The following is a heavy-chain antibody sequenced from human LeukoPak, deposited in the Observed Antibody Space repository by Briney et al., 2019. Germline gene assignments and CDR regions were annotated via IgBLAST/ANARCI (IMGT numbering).Heavy chain of an antibody. CDR2: ISYDGSNQ. J-gene: IGHJ4*02. Sequence: PGWSLRLSCAASGFTFSSYAIHWVRQDPGKGLEWLGIISYDGSNQDYADSVKGRFTISRDNSKNTLYLQMNSLRGEDTAVYYCARDYGSRLTKGYYLDYWGQGTLVTVSS. CDR3: ARDYGSRLTKGYYLDY. CDR1: GFTFSSYA. D-gene: IGHD3-10*01. V-gene: IGHV3-30*04.